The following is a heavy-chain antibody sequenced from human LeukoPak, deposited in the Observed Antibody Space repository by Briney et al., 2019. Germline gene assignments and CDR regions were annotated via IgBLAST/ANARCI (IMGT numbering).Heavy chain of an antibody. Sequence: AGGSLRLSCAASGFTVSSYAMSWVRQAPGKGLEWVSAISGSGYSTYYADSVKGRFTISRDNSKNTLYLQMNSLRAEDTAVYYCAKLASYSSSSAAADPWGQGTLVTVSS. V-gene: IGHV3-23*01. J-gene: IGHJ5*02. CDR1: GFTVSSYA. CDR2: ISGSGYST. D-gene: IGHD6-6*01. CDR3: AKLASYSSSSAAADP.